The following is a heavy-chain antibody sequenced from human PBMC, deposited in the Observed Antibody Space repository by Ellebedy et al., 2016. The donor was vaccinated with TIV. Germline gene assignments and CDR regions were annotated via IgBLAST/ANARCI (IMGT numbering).Heavy chain of an antibody. D-gene: IGHD3-22*01. V-gene: IGHV3-15*07. J-gene: IGHJ4*02. CDR3: TTFTYYYDSSGYSPPYYFDY. CDR1: GFTFSNAW. Sequence: GESLKISXAASGFTFSNAWMNWVRQAPGKGLEWVGRIKSKTDGGTTDYAAPVKGRFTISRDDSKNTLYLQMNSLKTEDTAVYYCTTFTYYYDSSGYSPPYYFDYWGQGTLVTVSS. CDR2: IKSKTDGGTT.